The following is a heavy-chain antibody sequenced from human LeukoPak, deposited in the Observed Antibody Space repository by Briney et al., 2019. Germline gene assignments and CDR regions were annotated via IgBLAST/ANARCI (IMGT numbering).Heavy chain of an antibody. V-gene: IGHV4-34*01. CDR1: GGSFSGYY. Sequence: SETLSLTCAVYGGSFSGYYWSWIRRPPGKGLEWIGEINHSGSTNYNPSLKSRVTISVDTSKNQFSLKLSSVTAADTAVYYCARSSGSYYNKYYYYYGMDVWGQGTTVTVSS. D-gene: IGHD3-10*01. CDR2: INHSGST. J-gene: IGHJ6*02. CDR3: ARSSGSYYNKYYYYYGMDV.